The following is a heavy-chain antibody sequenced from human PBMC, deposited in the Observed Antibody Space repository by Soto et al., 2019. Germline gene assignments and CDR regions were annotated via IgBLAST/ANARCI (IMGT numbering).Heavy chain of an antibody. Sequence: EVQLVESGGGLVQPGGSLRLSCAASGFTFSSYWMHWVRQAPGKGLVWVSRINSDGSSTSYADSVKGRFTTSRDNAKNTLYLQMNSLRAEDTAVYYCARVPQSVWFGDYYYYMDVWGKGTTVTVSS. CDR1: GFTFSSYW. V-gene: IGHV3-74*01. CDR3: ARVPQSVWFGDYYYYMDV. J-gene: IGHJ6*03. D-gene: IGHD3-10*01. CDR2: INSDGSST.